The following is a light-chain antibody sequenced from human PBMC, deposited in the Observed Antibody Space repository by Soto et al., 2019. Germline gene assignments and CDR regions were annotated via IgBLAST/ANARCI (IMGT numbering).Light chain of an antibody. CDR2: AAS. CDR1: QGIRND. V-gene: IGKV1-6*01. J-gene: IGKJ1*01. Sequence: AVQMTQSPYSLSASIGARVTITCRASQGIRNDLGWYQQKPGKAPNLLIYAASSLQSGVPSRFSGSGSGTDFTLTISSLQPEDFATYYCLQDYNYPPTFGQGTKVDI. CDR3: LQDYNYPPT.